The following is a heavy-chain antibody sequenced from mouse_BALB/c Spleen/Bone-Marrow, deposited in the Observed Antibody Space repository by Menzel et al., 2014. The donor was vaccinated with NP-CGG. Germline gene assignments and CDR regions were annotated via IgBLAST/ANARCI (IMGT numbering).Heavy chain of an antibody. CDR3: ARQTYYDYDGYFDY. V-gene: IGHV5-6*01. Sequence: EVKLMESGGDLVKPGGSLKLSCAASGFTFSSYGMSWVRQTPDKRLEWVATVSSGGSYTYYPDSVKGRFTISRDNAKNTLYLQMSSLKSEDTAMYYCARQTYYDYDGYFDYWGQGTPLTVSS. D-gene: IGHD2-4*01. CDR1: GFTFSSYG. CDR2: VSSGGSYT. J-gene: IGHJ2*01.